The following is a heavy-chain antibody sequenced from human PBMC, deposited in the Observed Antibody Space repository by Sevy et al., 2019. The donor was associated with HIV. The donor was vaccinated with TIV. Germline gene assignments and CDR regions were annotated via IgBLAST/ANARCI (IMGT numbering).Heavy chain of an antibody. J-gene: IGHJ4*02. Sequence: GGSLRLSCAASGFTFSRYWMTWVRQAPGKGLELVSYINSWGTTIYYADSVKGRFTISRDNANNSLYLQMNSLRAEDTAVYYCARTVLGPYFDHWGQGTLVTVSS. CDR1: GFTFSRYW. V-gene: IGHV3-48*03. CDR2: INSWGTTI. CDR3: ARTVLGPYFDH. D-gene: IGHD2-8*02.